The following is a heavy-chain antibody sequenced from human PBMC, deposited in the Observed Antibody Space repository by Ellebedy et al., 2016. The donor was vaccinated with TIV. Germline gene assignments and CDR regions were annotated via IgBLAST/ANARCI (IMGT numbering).Heavy chain of an antibody. CDR3: ARRKGRGSGSQNYYYYYGMDV. CDR1: GYSFTSYW. CDR2: IDPSDSYT. D-gene: IGHD3-10*01. V-gene: IGHV5-10-1*01. J-gene: IGHJ6*02. Sequence: GESLKISCKGSGYSFTSYWISWVRQMPGKGLEWMGRIDPSDSYTNYSPSFQGHVTISADKSISTAYLQWSSLKASDTAMYYCARRKGRGSGSQNYYYYYGMDVWGQGTTVTVSS.